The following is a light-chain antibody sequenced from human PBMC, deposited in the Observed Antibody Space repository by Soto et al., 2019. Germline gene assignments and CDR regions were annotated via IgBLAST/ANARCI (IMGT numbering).Light chain of an antibody. J-gene: IGKJ4*01. CDR2: DVS. Sequence: DTVLIQSPATLSLSPGDRATLSCRASHTVANFLAWYQKKAGQAPRLLIYDVSNRATGIPARFSGSGSGTDVTLTIGSLEPDDFAVYYCQQRSNWPPTFGGGTNVEIK. V-gene: IGKV3-11*01. CDR1: HTVANF. CDR3: QQRSNWPPT.